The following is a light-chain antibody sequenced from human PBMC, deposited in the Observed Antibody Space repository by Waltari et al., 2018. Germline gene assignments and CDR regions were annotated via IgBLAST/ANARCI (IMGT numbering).Light chain of an antibody. CDR3: QQRSDWPPH. V-gene: IGKV3-11*01. CDR2: DAS. CDR1: QSVSSY. J-gene: IGKJ5*01. Sequence: TQSPATLSLSPGERATLSCRASQSVSSYLGWYQQTPGQAPRLLIYDASNRATGIPARFSGSGSGTDFTLTISSLEPEDFAVYYCQQRSDWPPHFGQGTRLEMK.